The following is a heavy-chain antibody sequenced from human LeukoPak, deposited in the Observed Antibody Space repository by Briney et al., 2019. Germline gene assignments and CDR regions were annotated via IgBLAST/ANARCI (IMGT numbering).Heavy chain of an antibody. Sequence: ASVKVSCKASGCTFTSYGISWVRQAPGQGLEWMGWISAYNGNTNYAQKLQGRVTMTTDTSTSTAYMELRSLRSDDTAVYYCARDKKVITSKVWFDPWGQGTLVTVSS. CDR3: ARDKKVITSKVWFDP. CDR1: GCTFTSYG. D-gene: IGHD3-22*01. J-gene: IGHJ5*02. CDR2: ISAYNGNT. V-gene: IGHV1-18*01.